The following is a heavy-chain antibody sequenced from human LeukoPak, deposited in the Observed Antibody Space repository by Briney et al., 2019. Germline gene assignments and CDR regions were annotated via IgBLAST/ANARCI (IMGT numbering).Heavy chain of an antibody. V-gene: IGHV3-21*01. Sequence: GGSLRLSCAASGFTFSSSHMNWVRQAPGKGLEWVSSITDTTSYIYYADSVKGRFTSSRDNSKNTLYLQMNSLRAEDTAVYYCARGSIKDYYDSSGPRIADAFDIWGQGTMVTVSS. CDR3: ARGSIKDYYDSSGPRIADAFDI. CDR1: GFTFSSSH. CDR2: ITDTTSYI. J-gene: IGHJ3*02. D-gene: IGHD3-22*01.